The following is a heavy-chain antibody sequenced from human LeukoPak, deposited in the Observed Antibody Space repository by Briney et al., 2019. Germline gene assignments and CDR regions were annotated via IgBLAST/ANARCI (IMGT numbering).Heavy chain of an antibody. CDR1: GGTFSSYA. CDR2: ISAYNGDT. J-gene: IGHJ6*03. D-gene: IGHD3-22*01. Sequence: GASVKVSCKASGGTFSSYAISWVRQAPGQGLEWMGWISAYNGDTNYAQKLQGRVTMTTDTSTSTAYMELRSLSSDDTAVYYCARAYYDSSGYFDYYYYYYMDVWGKGTTVTISS. CDR3: ARAYYDSSGYFDYYYYYYMDV. V-gene: IGHV1-18*01.